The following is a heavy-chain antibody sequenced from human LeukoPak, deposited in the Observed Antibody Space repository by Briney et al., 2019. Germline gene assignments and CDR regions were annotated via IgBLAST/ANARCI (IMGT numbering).Heavy chain of an antibody. CDR1: GFTFSDYW. CDR3: ARDGMVATTDC. J-gene: IGHJ4*02. V-gene: IGHV3-7*01. CDR2: IKQGGSEK. D-gene: IGHD5-12*01. Sequence: GGSLRLSCAASGFTFSDYWMSWVRQAPGKGLEWVANIKQGGSEKYYVDSMEGRFTISRDNAKNTLYLQMNSLRAEDTAAYYCARDGMVATTDCWGQGTLVTVSS.